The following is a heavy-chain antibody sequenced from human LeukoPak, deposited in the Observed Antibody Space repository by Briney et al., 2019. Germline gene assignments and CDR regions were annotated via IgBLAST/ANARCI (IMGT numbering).Heavy chain of an antibody. D-gene: IGHD3-16*01. CDR3: AGARFARFDY. CDR2: IYYSGST. J-gene: IGHJ4*02. Sequence: SETLSLTCSVSGGSISSYYWSWIRQPPGKGLEWIGYIYYSGSTNYNPSLKSRVTISVDTSKNQFSLKLSSVTAADTAVYYCAGARFARFDYWGQGTLVTVSS. CDR1: GGSISSYY. V-gene: IGHV4-59*12.